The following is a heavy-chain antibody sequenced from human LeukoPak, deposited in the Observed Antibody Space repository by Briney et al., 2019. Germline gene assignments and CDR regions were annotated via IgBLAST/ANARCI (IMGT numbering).Heavy chain of an antibody. J-gene: IGHJ5*02. CDR1: GGSISSHY. CDR2: IYYSGST. CDR3: ARLTTGTNWFDP. Sequence: PSETLSLTCPVSGGSISSHYWSWIRQPPGKGLEWIGNIYYSGSTHYNPSLKSRVTISVDTSKNQFSLKLSSVTAADTAVYYGARLTTGTNWFDPWGQGTLVTVSS. D-gene: IGHD2-8*02. V-gene: IGHV4-59*11.